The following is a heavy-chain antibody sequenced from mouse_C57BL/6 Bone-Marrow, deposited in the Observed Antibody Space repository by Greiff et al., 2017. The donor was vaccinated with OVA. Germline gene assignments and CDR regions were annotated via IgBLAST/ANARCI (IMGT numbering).Heavy chain of an antibody. Sequence: QVQLKESGAELVRPGSSVKLSCKASGYTFTSYWMDWVKQRPGQGLEWIGNIYPSDSETHYNQKFKDKATLTVDKSSSTASMQLSSLTSEDSAVXYCAIGTMVKYYFDYWGQGTTLTVSS. V-gene: IGHV1-61*01. CDR3: AIGTMVKYYFDY. D-gene: IGHD2-1*01. CDR1: GYTFTSYW. J-gene: IGHJ2*01. CDR2: IYPSDSET.